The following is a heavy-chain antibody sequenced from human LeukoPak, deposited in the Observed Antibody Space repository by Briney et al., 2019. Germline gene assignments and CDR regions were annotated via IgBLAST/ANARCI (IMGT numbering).Heavy chain of an antibody. V-gene: IGHV4-59*12. CDR1: GGSLMRYY. Sequence: SETLSLTCTVSGGSLMRYYWNWIRQSPEKGLEWIGFSYYNGSTNYNPSLKSRITISLDTSKNQFSLKLTSVTAADTGLYYCAGGYCSDGRCTSWIDPWGQGVLVTVSS. J-gene: IGHJ5*02. CDR3: AGGYCSDGRCTSWIDP. D-gene: IGHD2-15*01. CDR2: SYYNGST.